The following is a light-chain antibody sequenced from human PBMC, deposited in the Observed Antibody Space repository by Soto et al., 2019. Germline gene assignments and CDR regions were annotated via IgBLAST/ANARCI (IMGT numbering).Light chain of an antibody. V-gene: IGLV2-14*01. CDR2: DVS. CDR3: SSYTSSSVPV. Sequence: QSALTQPASVSGSPGQSITISCTGTSSDVGAYNYVSWYQQHPGKAPKLMIYDVSNRPSGVSNRFSGSKSGNTASLTISGLEAEDEADYYCSSYTSSSVPVFGGGTKVTGL. CDR1: SSDVGAYNY. J-gene: IGLJ2*01.